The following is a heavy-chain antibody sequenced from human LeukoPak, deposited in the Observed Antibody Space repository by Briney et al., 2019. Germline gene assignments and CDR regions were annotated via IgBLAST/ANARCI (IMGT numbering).Heavy chain of an antibody. CDR2: INPNSGGT. V-gene: IGHV1-2*02. D-gene: IGHD2-2*01. J-gene: IGHJ4*02. CDR1: GYTFTGYY. CDR3: ARQPDIVVVPAAILFDY. Sequence: GASVKVSCKASGYTFTGYYMHWVRQAPGQGLEWMGWINPNSGGTNYAQKFQGRVTMTRDTSISTAYMELSRLRSDDTAVYYCARQPDIVVVPAAILFDYWGQGTLVTVPS.